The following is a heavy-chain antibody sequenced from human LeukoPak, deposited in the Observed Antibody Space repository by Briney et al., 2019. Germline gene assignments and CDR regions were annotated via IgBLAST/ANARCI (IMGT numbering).Heavy chain of an antibody. CDR3: ARGYRFGYFDY. D-gene: IGHD3-16*01. J-gene: IGHJ4*02. V-gene: IGHV4-34*01. CDR1: GGSFSGYY. CDR2: INHSGST. Sequence: SETLSLTCAVYGGSFSGYYWSWIRQPPGKGLEWIGEINHSGSTNYNPSLKSRVTISVDTSKNQFSPKLSSVTAADTAVYYCARGYRFGYFDYWGQGTLVTVSS.